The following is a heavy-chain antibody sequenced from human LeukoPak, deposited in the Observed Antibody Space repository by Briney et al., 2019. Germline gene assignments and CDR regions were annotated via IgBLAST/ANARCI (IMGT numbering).Heavy chain of an antibody. CDR2: INPNSGGT. J-gene: IGHJ4*02. D-gene: IGHD3-22*01. CDR1: GYTFTGYY. CDR3: AGNYYDSSGYYPDY. V-gene: IGHV1-2*02. Sequence: ASVKVSCKASGYTFTGYYMHWVRQAPGQGLEWMGWINPNSGGTNYAQKFQGRVTMTRDTSISTAYMELSRLRSDDTAVYYCAGNYYDSSGYYPDYWGQGTLVTVSS.